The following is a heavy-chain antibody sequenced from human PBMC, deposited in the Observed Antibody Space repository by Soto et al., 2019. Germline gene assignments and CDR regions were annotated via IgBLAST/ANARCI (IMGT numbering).Heavy chain of an antibody. CDR2: VYYSGTP. Sequence: PSETLSLTCALSAASVNTRNYYWSWIRQPTGKGLAWIGYVYYSGTPNYNPSLTSLVTISIDTSKNQFNLKLNSVAAADTAVYYCARDTLTATTLLGYCDYWGQGARVTV. CDR1: AASVNTRNYY. V-gene: IGHV4-61*01. J-gene: IGHJ4*02. CDR3: ARDTLTATTLLGYCDY. D-gene: IGHD1-20*01.